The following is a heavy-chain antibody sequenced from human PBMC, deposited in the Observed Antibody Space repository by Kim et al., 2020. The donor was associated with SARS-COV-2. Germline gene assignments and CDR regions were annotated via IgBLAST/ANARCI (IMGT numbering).Heavy chain of an antibody. V-gene: IGHV4-39*01. D-gene: IGHD6-19*01. J-gene: IGHJ4*02. CDR2: IYYSGST. CDR3: ARHTIAVAGPWGY. CDR1: GGSISSSSYY. Sequence: SETLSLTCTVSGGSISSSSYYWGWIRQPPGKGLEWIGSIYYSGSTYYNPSLKSRVTISVDTSKNQFSLKLSSVTAADTAVYYCARHTIAVAGPWGYWGQGTLVTVSS.